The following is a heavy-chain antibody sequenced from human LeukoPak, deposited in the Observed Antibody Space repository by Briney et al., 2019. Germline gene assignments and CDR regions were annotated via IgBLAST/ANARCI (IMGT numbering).Heavy chain of an antibody. CDR1: GGTFSTYA. J-gene: IGHJ4*02. CDR2: IIPILGIA. Sequence: GASVKVSCKAPGGTFSTYAISWVRQAPGQGLEWMGRIIPILGIANYAQKFQGRVTITADKSTSTAYMELSSLRSEDTAVYYCARGGSGSYYYFDYWGQGTLVTVSS. D-gene: IGHD1-26*01. V-gene: IGHV1-69*04. CDR3: ARGGSGSYYYFDY.